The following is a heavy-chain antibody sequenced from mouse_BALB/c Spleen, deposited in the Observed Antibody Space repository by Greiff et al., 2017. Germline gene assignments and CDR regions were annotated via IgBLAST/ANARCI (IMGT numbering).Heavy chain of an antibody. Sequence: LVKTGASVKISCKASGYSFTGYYMHWVKQSHGKSLEWIGYISCYNGATSYNQKFKGKATFTVDTSPSTAYMQFNSLTSEDSAVYYCARWGNYLYAMDYWGQGTSVTVSS. CDR2: ISCYNGAT. CDR3: ARWGNYLYAMDY. V-gene: IGHV1S34*01. J-gene: IGHJ4*01. CDR1: GYSFTGYY. D-gene: IGHD2-1*01.